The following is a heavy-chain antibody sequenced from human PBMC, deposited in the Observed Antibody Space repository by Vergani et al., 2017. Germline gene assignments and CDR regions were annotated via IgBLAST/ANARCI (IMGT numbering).Heavy chain of an antibody. D-gene: IGHD4/OR15-4a*01. CDR1: GFTFSACP. Sequence: EVQLLQSGGGVIQPGGSVRLSCAASGFTFSACPMTWVRQAPGKGLECVSAISARDPSKYYADSVKGRFIINRDITKNTLYLQVRSLRLEDTWVYHCVRDRGLCAGGRCCTEAWDYWGQGTPVTVSS. CDR3: VRDRGLCAGGRCCTEAWDY. CDR2: ISARDPSK. V-gene: IGHV3-23*01. J-gene: IGHJ4*02.